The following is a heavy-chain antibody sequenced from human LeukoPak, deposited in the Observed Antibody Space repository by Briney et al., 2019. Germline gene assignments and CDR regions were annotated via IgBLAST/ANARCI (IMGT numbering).Heavy chain of an antibody. J-gene: IGHJ2*01. D-gene: IGHD6-13*01. V-gene: IGHV4-39*07. CDR2: IYYSGST. Sequence: SETLSLTCTVSGGSISSSSYYWGWIRQPPGKGLEWIGSIYYSGSTYYNPSLKSRVTISVDTSKNQFSLKLSSVTAADTAVYYCASPCIAAEIDWYFDLWGRGTLVTVSS. CDR1: GGSISSSSYY. CDR3: ASPCIAAEIDWYFDL.